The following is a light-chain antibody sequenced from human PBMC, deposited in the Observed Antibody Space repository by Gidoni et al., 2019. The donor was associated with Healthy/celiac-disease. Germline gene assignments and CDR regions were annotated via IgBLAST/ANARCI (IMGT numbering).Light chain of an antibody. CDR3: QQRSNWPLYT. V-gene: IGKV3-11*01. CDR2: DAS. CDR1: QSVSSY. J-gene: IGKJ2*01. Sequence: EIVLTQTAATLSLSPGERATHSCRASQSVSSYLAWYQQKPGQAPRLLIYDASNRATGIPARFSGSGSGTDFTLTISILEPEDFAVYYCQQRSNWPLYTFXXXTKLEIK.